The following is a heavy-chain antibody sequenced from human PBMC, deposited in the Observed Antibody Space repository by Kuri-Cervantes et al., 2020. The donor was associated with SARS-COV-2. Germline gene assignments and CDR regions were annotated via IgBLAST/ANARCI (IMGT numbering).Heavy chain of an antibody. D-gene: IGHD5-18*01. CDR3: ASLGPLDTAMVTRDY. CDR2: TYHSGST. Sequence: GSLRLSCTVSGYSISSGYYWGWIRQPPGKGLEWIGSTYHSGSTYYNPSLKSRVTISVDTSKNQFSLKLSSVTAADTAVYYCASLGPLDTAMVTRDYWGQGTLVTVSS. V-gene: IGHV4-38-2*02. CDR1: GYSISSGYY. J-gene: IGHJ4*02.